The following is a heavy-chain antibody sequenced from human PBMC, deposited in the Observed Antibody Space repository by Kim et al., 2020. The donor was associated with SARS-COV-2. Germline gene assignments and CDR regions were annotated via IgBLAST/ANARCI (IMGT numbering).Heavy chain of an antibody. CDR3: ARDRIAVRPGWFDP. CDR1: GYTFINYG. D-gene: IGHD6-6*01. V-gene: IGHV1-18*01. Sequence: ASVKVSCKASGYTFINYGISWVRQAPGQGLEWMGWISVYNGDTKYAQKFQDRVTLTTDTSTSTAYMDLRSLTSDDTAVYYCARDRIAVRPGWFDPWGQGTLVTVSS. J-gene: IGHJ5*02. CDR2: ISVYNGDT.